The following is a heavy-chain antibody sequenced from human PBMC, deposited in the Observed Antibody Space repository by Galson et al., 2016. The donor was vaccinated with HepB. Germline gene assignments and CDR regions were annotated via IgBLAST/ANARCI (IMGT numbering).Heavy chain of an antibody. CDR3: ARERDSSGWFRGWYFDL. Sequence: ETLSLTCIVSGDSISSYSWSWIRQPPGKGLEWIGYIYYSGTTNNNPSLKSRVSMSVDTSKRQISLKLSPVTAADTAVYYCARERDSSGWFRGWYFDLWGRGTLVTVSS. CDR1: GDSISSYS. D-gene: IGHD6-19*01. J-gene: IGHJ2*01. V-gene: IGHV4-59*01. CDR2: IYYSGTT.